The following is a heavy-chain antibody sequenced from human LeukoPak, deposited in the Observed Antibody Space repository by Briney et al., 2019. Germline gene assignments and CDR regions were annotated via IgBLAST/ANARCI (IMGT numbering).Heavy chain of an antibody. CDR1: GGSISSGDYY. J-gene: IGHJ5*02. V-gene: IGHV4-30-4*08. Sequence: SQTLSLTCTVSGGSISSGDYYCSWIRQPPGKGLEWIGYIYYSGSTYYNPSLKSRVTISVDTSKNQFSLKLSSVTAADTAVYYCARKLRFLEWLPYARWFDPWGQGTLVTVSS. D-gene: IGHD3-3*01. CDR3: ARKLRFLEWLPYARWFDP. CDR2: IYYSGST.